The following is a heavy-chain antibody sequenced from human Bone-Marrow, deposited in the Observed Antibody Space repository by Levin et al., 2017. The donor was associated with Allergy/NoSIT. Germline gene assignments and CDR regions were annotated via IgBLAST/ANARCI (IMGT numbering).Heavy chain of an antibody. CDR1: GFTFSSYA. V-gene: IGHV3-23*01. J-gene: IGHJ6*02. CDR2: ISGSGGST. CDR3: AKASTVGTSCSRYYYYYGMDV. D-gene: IGHD2-2*01. Sequence: PGGSLRLSCAASGFTFSSYAMSWVRQAPGKGLEWVSAISGSGGSTYYADSVKGRFTISRDNSKNTLYLQMNSLRAEDTAVYYCAKASTVGTSCSRYYYYYGMDVWGQGTTVTVSS.